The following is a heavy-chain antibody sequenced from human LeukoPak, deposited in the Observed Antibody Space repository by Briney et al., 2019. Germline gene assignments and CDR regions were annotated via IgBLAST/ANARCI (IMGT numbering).Heavy chain of an antibody. CDR2: IYYSGST. CDR3: ARGAPWGYDFWSGYTNAFDI. Sequence: PSETLSLTCTVSGGSISSYYWSWIRQPPGKGLEWIGYIYYSGSTNYNPSLKSRVTISGDTSKNQFSLKLSSVTAADTAVYYCARGAPWGYDFWSGYTNAFDIWGQGTMVTVSS. V-gene: IGHV4-59*01. J-gene: IGHJ3*02. D-gene: IGHD3-3*01. CDR1: GGSISSYY.